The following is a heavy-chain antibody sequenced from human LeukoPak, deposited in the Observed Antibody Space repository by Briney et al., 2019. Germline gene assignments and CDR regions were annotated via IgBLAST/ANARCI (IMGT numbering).Heavy chain of an antibody. V-gene: IGHV3-9*01. J-gene: IGHJ4*02. CDR2: ISWNSGSI. CDR1: GFTFDDYA. CDR3: ARDKRVVGTFDH. D-gene: IGHD3-16*02. Sequence: GGSLRLSCAASGFTFDDYAMHWVRQAPGKGLEWVSGISWNSGSIGYADSVKGRFTISRDNAKNTLYLQMNSLRAEDTAVYYCARDKRVVGTFDHWGQGTLVTVSS.